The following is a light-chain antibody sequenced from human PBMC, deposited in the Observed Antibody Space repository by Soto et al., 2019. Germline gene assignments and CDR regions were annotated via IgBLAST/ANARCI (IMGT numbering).Light chain of an antibody. CDR3: QQYSSSRT. CDR2: GGS. V-gene: IGKV3-20*01. Sequence: DIVLTQSPGTLSLSPGERATLSCRASQSVSSNHLAWYQQKPGQAPRLLIYGGSSRATGIPVRFSGSGSETDFTLTITRLEPEDFAVYYCQQYSSSRTFDQGNKVEIK. CDR1: QSVSSNH. J-gene: IGKJ1*01.